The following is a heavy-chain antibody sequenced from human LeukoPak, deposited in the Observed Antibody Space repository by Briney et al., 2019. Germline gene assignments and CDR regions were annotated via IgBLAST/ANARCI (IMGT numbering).Heavy chain of an antibody. CDR1: GDSVSSNSAV. CDR3: ARLGLGGAFDI. J-gene: IGHJ3*02. V-gene: IGHV6-1*01. CDR2: TYYRSKWYN. D-gene: IGHD2-15*01. Sequence: SQTLSLTRAISGDSVSSNSAVWNWIRQSPSRGLEWLGRTYYRSKWYNDYAVSVKSRITIKPDTSKNQFSLQLNSATPEDTAVYYCARLGLGGAFDIWGQGTMVTVSS.